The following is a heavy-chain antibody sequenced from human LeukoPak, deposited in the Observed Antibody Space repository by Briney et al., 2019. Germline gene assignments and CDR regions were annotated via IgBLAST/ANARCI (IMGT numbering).Heavy chain of an antibody. CDR1: GYSISSGYY. J-gene: IGHJ4*02. CDR3: ARGYSSGWAFDY. D-gene: IGHD6-19*01. V-gene: IGHV4-38-2*02. CDR2: IYHSRST. Sequence: SETLSLTCTVSGYSISSGYYWGWIRQPPGKGLEWIGSIYHSRSTYYNPSLKSRVTISVDTSKNQFSLKLSSVTAADTAVYYCARGYSSGWAFDYWGQGTLVTVSS.